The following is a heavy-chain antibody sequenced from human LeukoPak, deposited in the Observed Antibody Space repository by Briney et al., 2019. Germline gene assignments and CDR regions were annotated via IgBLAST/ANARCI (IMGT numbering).Heavy chain of an antibody. CDR1: GFTFDDYG. J-gene: IGHJ4*02. D-gene: IGHD3-10*01. CDR2: INWNGGST. Sequence: TGGSLRLSCAASGFTFDDYGMSWVRHAPGKGLEWVSGINWNGGSTGYADSVKGRFTISRDNAKNSLYLQMNSLRAEDTALYHCARVRENYYGSGSYLYYFDYWGQGTLVTVSS. CDR3: ARVRENYYGSGSYLYYFDY. V-gene: IGHV3-20*01.